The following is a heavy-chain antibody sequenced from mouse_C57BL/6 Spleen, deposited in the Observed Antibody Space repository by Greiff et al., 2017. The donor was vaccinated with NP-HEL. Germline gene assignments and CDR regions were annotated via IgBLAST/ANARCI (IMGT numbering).Heavy chain of an antibody. V-gene: IGHV3-6*01. Sequence: VQLKESGPGLVKPSQSLSLTCSVTGYSITSGYYWNWIRQFPGNKLEWMGYISYDGSNNYNPSLKNRISITRDTSKNQFFLKLNSVTTEDTATYYCARTLITTVVAHWGQGTLVTVSA. D-gene: IGHD1-1*01. CDR1: GYSITSGYY. CDR2: ISYDGSN. J-gene: IGHJ3*01. CDR3: ARTLITTVVAH.